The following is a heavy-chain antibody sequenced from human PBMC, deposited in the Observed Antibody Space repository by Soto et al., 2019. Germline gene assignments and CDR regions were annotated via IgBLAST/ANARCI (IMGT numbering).Heavy chain of an antibody. CDR1: GFTFSSYG. CDR3: AKVRAAAATTKAYFDY. J-gene: IGHJ4*02. D-gene: IGHD6-13*01. CDR2: ISYDGSNK. V-gene: IGHV3-30*18. Sequence: PGGSLRLSCAASGFTFSSYGMHWVRQAPGKGLEWVAVISYDGSNKYYADSVKGRFTISRDNSKNTLYLQMNSLRAEDTAVYYCAKVRAAAATTKAYFDYWGQGTLVTVSS.